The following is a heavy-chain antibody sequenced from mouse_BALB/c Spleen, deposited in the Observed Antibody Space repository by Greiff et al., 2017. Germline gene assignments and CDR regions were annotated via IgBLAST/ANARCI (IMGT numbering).Heavy chain of an antibody. CDR3: ARGGDY. CDR2: IDPANGNT. Sequence: EVKLEESGAELVKPGASVKLSCTASGFNIKDTYMHWVKQRPEQGLEWIGRIDPANGNTKYDPKFQGKATITADTSSNTAYLQLSSLTSEDTAVYYCARGGDYWGQGTSVTVSS. CDR1: GFNIKDTY. V-gene: IGHV14-3*02. J-gene: IGHJ4*01.